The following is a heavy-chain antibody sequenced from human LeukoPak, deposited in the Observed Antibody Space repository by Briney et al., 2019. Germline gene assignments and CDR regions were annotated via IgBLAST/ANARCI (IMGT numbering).Heavy chain of an antibody. D-gene: IGHD4-17*01. CDR2: IYYSGST. J-gene: IGHJ4*02. Sequence: SETLSLTCAVSGGSLSSGGYSWSWIRQPPGKELEWIGYIYYSGSTYYNPSLKSRVTISVDTSKNQFSLKLSSVTAADTAMYYCARGGYGDHPFDYWGQGTLVTVSS. CDR3: ARGGYGDHPFDY. CDR1: GGSLSSGGYS. V-gene: IGHV4-30-4*07.